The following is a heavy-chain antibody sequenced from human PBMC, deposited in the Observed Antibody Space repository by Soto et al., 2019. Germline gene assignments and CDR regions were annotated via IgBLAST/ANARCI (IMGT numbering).Heavy chain of an antibody. J-gene: IGHJ3*02. D-gene: IGHD1-20*01. CDR1: GYTFTSYG. CDR3: ARDNGITGTNDAFDI. Sequence: GASVKVSCKASGYTFTSYGISWVRQAPGQGLEWMGWISAYNGNTNYAQKLQGRVTMTTDTSTSTAYMELRSLRSDDTAVYYCARDNGITGTNDAFDIWGQGTVVTVSS. V-gene: IGHV1-18*01. CDR2: ISAYNGNT.